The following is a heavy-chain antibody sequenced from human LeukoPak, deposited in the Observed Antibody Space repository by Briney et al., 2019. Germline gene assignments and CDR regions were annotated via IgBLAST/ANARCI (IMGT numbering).Heavy chain of an antibody. CDR2: ITTDNDNT. CDR3: ARRSGTFSDFDY. V-gene: IGHV1-18*01. D-gene: IGHD1-26*01. CDR1: NYTFTSFG. J-gene: IGHJ4*02. Sequence: ASVKVSCKASNYTFTSFGITWVRQAPGQGLEYMGWITTDNDNTNYAQKFQGRVTMTTDTSTSTAYMELRSLTFDDTAVYYCARRSGTFSDFDYWGQGTLVTVSS.